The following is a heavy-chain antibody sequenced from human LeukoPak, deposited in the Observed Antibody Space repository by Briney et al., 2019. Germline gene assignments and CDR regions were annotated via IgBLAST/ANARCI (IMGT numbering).Heavy chain of an antibody. V-gene: IGHV3-23*01. D-gene: IGHD3-9*01. J-gene: IGHJ4*02. CDR1: GFIFRNYA. Sequence: GASLRLSCAASGFIFRNYAMSWARQAPGKGLEWVSAITGSGDTTYYADSVKGRFTTSRDNSKNTLYVEMNTLRAEDTAVYYCAKWEDYDILTGYYVSDFWGQGTLVTVSS. CDR2: ITGSGDTT. CDR3: AKWEDYDILTGYYVSDF.